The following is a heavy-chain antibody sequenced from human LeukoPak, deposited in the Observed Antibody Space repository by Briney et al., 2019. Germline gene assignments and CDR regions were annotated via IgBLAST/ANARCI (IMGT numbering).Heavy chain of an antibody. Sequence: PGGSLRLSCAASGFTFSTYWMHWVRQAPGKGLLWVSRINTDGSITNYADSVKGRFTISRDNAKNSLYLQMNSLRAEDTAVYYCARDPNRQWLVTDDYWGQGTLVTVSS. J-gene: IGHJ4*02. CDR1: GFTFSTYW. CDR3: ARDPNRQWLVTDDY. D-gene: IGHD6-19*01. V-gene: IGHV3-74*01. CDR2: INTDGSIT.